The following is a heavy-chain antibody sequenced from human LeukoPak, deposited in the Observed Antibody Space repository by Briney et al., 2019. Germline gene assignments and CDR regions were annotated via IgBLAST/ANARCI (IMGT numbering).Heavy chain of an antibody. CDR2: IYYSGST. D-gene: IGHD2-2*01. CDR1: GGSISSSSYY. Sequence: PSETLSLTCTVSGGSISSSSYYWGWIRQPPGKGLEWIGSIYYSGSTYYNPSLKSRVTISVDTSKNQFSLKLSSVTAADTAVYYCARGLPDIVVVPAGPHYFDYWGQGTLVTVSS. J-gene: IGHJ4*02. CDR3: ARGLPDIVVVPAGPHYFDY. V-gene: IGHV4-39*01.